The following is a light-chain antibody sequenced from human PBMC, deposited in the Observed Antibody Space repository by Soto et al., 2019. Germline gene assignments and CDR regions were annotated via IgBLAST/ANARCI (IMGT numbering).Light chain of an antibody. J-gene: IGKJ1*01. CDR2: GAS. Sequence: EIMMTQSPATLSVCPGERATLSCRASQSVTNNLAWYQQKPGQAPRLLIYGASKRAAGIPDRFSGSGSGTDFTLTISRLEPEDFAVYCCQQYGSSPRTFGQGTKVDIK. CDR3: QQYGSSPRT. CDR1: QSVTNN. V-gene: IGKV3-20*01.